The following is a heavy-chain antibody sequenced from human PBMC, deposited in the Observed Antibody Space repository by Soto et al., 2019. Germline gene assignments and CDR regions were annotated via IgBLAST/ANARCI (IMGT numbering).Heavy chain of an antibody. D-gene: IGHD2-2*01. Sequence: GGSLRLSCAASGFTFSSYAVSWVRQAPGKGLEWVSILYSGGNTYYADSVEGRFTISRDGSKNTLYLHMNSLRAEDTAVYYCALRRVAYADFWGQGTRVTVSS. V-gene: IGHV3-23*03. CDR1: GFTFSSYA. CDR2: LYSGGNT. J-gene: IGHJ4*02. CDR3: ALRRVAYADF.